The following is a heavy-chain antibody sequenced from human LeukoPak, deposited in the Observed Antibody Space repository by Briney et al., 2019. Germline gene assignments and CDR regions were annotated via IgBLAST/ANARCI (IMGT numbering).Heavy chain of an antibody. D-gene: IGHD3-22*01. Sequence: ASVKVSCKASGYTFTGYYMHWVRQAPGQGPEWMGWINPNSGGTNYAQKFQGRVTMTRDTSISTAYMELSRLRSDDTAVYYCARLASLYDSSGYYWGDYWGQGTLVTVSS. CDR2: INPNSGGT. V-gene: IGHV1-2*02. CDR3: ARLASLYDSSGYYWGDY. J-gene: IGHJ4*02. CDR1: GYTFTGYY.